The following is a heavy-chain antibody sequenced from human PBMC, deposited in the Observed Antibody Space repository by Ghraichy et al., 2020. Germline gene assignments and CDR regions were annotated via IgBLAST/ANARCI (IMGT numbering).Heavy chain of an antibody. CDR2: INQGGSGK. CDR3: ARDEI. CDR1: GFTFSASW. J-gene: IGHJ3*02. V-gene: IGHV3-7*01. Sequence: GESLNISCAASGFTFSASWMSWVRQAPGRGLGWVANINQGGSGKNFGDSVKGRFTISRDNARNSLYLQMNSLRSEDTAIYYCARDEIWGQGTMVIVSS.